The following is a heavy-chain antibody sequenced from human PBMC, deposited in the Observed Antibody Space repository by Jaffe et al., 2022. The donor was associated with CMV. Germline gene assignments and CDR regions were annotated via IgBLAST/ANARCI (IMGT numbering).Heavy chain of an antibody. CDR2: IIPILGIA. V-gene: IGHV1-69*09. Sequence: QVQLVQSGAEVKKPGSSVKVSCKASGGTFSSYAISWVRQAPGQGLEWMGRIIPILGIANYAQKFQGRVTITADKSTSTAYMELSSLRSEDTAVYYCARDGGGITMIVLGFDYWGQGTLVTVSS. CDR1: GGTFSSYA. D-gene: IGHD3-22*01. CDR3: ARDGGGITMIVLGFDY. J-gene: IGHJ4*02.